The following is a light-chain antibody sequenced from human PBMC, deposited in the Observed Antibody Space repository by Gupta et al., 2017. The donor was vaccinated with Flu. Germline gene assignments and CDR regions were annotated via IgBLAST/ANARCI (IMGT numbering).Light chain of an antibody. J-gene: IGKJ4*01. CDR2: GAS. CDR1: QSVSSN. CDR3: QQYNNWPLT. V-gene: IGKV3-15*01. Sequence: EIVMTQSPATLSVSPGERATLSCRASQSVSSNLAWYQQKPGQAPRLLIYGASIRATGIPARFSGSGSGTEFTLSISSLQSEDFAVYHCQQYNNWPLTVGGGTKVEIK.